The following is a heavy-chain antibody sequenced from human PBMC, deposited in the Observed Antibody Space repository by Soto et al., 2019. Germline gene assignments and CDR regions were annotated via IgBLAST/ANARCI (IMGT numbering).Heavy chain of an antibody. CDR3: ARDGAVAGTVGDY. Sequence: GVSAKISSKASGYNFTSCGISWERQAPGQGLEWMGWISAYNGNTNYAQKLQGRVTMTTDTSTSTAYMELRSLRSDDTAVYYCARDGAVAGTVGDYWGQGTLVTVSS. D-gene: IGHD6-19*01. J-gene: IGHJ4*02. CDR2: ISAYNGNT. CDR1: GYNFTSCG. V-gene: IGHV1-18*01.